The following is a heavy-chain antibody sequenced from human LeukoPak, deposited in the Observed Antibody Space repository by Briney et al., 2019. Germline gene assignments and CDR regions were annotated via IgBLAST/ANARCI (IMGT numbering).Heavy chain of an antibody. CDR2: ISSSSSYI. CDR3: ARFQRLRYFDWLRTNYYYYMDV. D-gene: IGHD3-9*01. Sequence: GGSLRPSCAASGFTFSSYSMNWVRQAPGKGLEWVSSISSSSSYIYYADSVKGRFTISRDNAKNSLYLQMNSLRAEDTAVYYCARFQRLRYFDWLRTNYYYYMDVWGKGTTVTISS. CDR1: GFTFSSYS. V-gene: IGHV3-21*01. J-gene: IGHJ6*03.